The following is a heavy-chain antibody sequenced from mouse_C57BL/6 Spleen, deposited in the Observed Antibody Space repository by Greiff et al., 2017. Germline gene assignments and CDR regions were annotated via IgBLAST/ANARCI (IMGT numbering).Heavy chain of an antibody. CDR2: ISGGGGNP. V-gene: IGHV5-9*01. CDR1: GFTFSSSP. J-gene: IGHJ4*01. Sequence: EVQRVESGGGLVKPGGSLKLSCAASGFTFSSSPMSWVRQTPEKRLEWVATISGGGGNPYYPDSVKGRFPISRANAKNTLYMQKNRLRSEDTALYYYARQNYYYGSSYGDYYAMDYWGQGTSVTVSS. D-gene: IGHD1-1*01. CDR3: ARQNYYYGSSYGDYYAMDY.